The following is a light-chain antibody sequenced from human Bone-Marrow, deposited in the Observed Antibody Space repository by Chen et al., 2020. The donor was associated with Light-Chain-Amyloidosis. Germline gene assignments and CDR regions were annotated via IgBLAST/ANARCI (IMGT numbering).Light chain of an antibody. Sequence: QSALTQPASVSGSPGQSITISCTGTSSDVGSYNLVSWYQQHPGKAPQLMIYEVTKLPSGVSNRFSGSKSGNTASLTISGLQTEDEADYYCCSYAGSSTLLFGGGTKLTVL. V-gene: IGLV2-23*02. CDR2: EVT. J-gene: IGLJ2*01. CDR1: SSDVGSYNL. CDR3: CSYAGSSTLL.